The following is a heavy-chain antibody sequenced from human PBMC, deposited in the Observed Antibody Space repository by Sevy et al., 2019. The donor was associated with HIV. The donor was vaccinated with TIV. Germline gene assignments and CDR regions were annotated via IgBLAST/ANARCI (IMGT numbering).Heavy chain of an antibody. CDR1: GFTFSSYG. CDR3: XXXXXXXXXXXXXXXXXXXXXXXXYYGMDV. J-gene: IGHJ6*02. CDR2: IWYDGSNK. Sequence: GGSLRLSCAASGFTFSSYGMHWVRQAPGKGLEWVAVIWYDGSNKYYADSVKGRFTISRDNSKNTLYLQMNSLRAEDXXXXXXXXXXXXXXXXXXXXXXXXXXXXXXYYGMDVWGQGTTVTVSS. V-gene: IGHV3-33*01.